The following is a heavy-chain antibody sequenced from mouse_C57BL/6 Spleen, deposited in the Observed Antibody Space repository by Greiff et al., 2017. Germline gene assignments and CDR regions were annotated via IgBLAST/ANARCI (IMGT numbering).Heavy chain of an antibody. Sequence: VQLQQSGPELVKPGASVKISCKASGYSFTGYYMNWVKQSPEKSLEWIGEINPSTGGTTYNQKFKAKATLTVDKSSSTAYMQLKSLTSEDSAVYYCARTYYDYEHYAMVYWGQGTSVTVSS. CDR1: GYSFTGYY. V-gene: IGHV1-42*01. CDR2: INPSTGGT. J-gene: IGHJ4*01. D-gene: IGHD2-4*01. CDR3: ARTYYDYEHYAMVY.